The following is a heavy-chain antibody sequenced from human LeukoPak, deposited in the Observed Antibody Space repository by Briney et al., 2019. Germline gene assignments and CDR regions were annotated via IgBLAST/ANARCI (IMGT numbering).Heavy chain of an antibody. J-gene: IGHJ3*02. CDR2: INPNSGGT. V-gene: IGHV1-2*02. Sequence: GASVKVSCKASGYTFTGYYMHWVRQAPGQGLEWMGWINPNSGGTKYAQKFQGRVTMTRDTSISTAYMELSRLRSDDTAVYYCARVDVDTAMVTPVPDAFDIRGQGTMVTVSS. CDR1: GYTFTGYY. D-gene: IGHD5-18*01. CDR3: ARVDVDTAMVTPVPDAFDI.